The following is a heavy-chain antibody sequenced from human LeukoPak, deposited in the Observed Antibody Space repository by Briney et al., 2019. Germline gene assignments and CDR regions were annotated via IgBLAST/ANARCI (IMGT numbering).Heavy chain of an antibody. Sequence: SETLSLTCTVSGGSISSYYWSWIRQPPGKGLEWIGYIYYSGSTNYNPSLKSRVTISVDTSKNQFSLKLSSVTAADTAVYYCARGSSSWYYFDYWGQGTLVTVSS. CDR1: GGSISSYY. J-gene: IGHJ4*02. D-gene: IGHD6-13*01. V-gene: IGHV4-59*01. CDR2: IYYSGST. CDR3: ARGSSSWYYFDY.